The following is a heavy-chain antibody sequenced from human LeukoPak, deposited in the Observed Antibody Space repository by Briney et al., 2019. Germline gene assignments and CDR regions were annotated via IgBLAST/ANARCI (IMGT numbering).Heavy chain of an antibody. CDR2: VHLDGKT. CDR3: AREGGFYRPLDY. CDR1: GGSISSTNW. Sequence: PSGTLSLICGVSGGSISSTNWWTWIRQPPGKGLEWIGEVHLDGKTNYNPSLESRLTMSVDLSENHISLKLTYVTAADTAVYYCAREGGFYRPLDYTGQGTLVTVSS. V-gene: IGHV4-4*02. J-gene: IGHJ4*02. D-gene: IGHD3-3*01.